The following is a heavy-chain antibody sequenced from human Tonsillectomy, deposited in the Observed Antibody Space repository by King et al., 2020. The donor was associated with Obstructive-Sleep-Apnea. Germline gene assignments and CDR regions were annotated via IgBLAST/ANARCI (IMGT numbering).Heavy chain of an antibody. CDR3: AIGSPTIYYDYLWGRYRSFGY. D-gene: IGHD3-16*02. V-gene: IGHV3-30*03. CDR2: TSSDGSDK. Sequence: HVQLVESGGGVVQPGRSLRLSCAASGFTFSSYGIHWVRQAPGKGLEWVAGTSSDGSDKYYAESVKGRFTISRDNSKNTLSLQMNSLRAEDTAVYYCAIGSPTIYYDYLWGRYRSFGYWGQGTQVTVSS. J-gene: IGHJ4*02. CDR1: GFTFSSYG.